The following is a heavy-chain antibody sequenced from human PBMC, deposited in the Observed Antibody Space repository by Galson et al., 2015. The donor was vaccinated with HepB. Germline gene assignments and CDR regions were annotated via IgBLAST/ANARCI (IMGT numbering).Heavy chain of an antibody. CDR3: AKDLRPPKSYYYGSGSYNFYYYYGMAV. V-gene: IGHV1-3*01. J-gene: IGHJ6*02. CDR2: INAGNGNT. CDR1: GYTFTSYA. Sequence: SVKVSCKASGYTFTSYAMHWVRQAPGQRLEWMGWINAGNGNTKYSQKFQGRVTITRDTSASTAYMELSSLRSEDTAVYYCAKDLRPPKSYYYGSGSYNFYYYYGMAVWGQGTTVTVSS. D-gene: IGHD3-10*01.